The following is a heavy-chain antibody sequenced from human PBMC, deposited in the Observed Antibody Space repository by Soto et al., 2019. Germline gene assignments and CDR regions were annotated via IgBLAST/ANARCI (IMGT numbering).Heavy chain of an antibody. V-gene: IGHV4-59*01. J-gene: IGHJ6*02. Sequence: QVRLQESGPGLVKPSETLSLTCTVSGGSISSYYWSWIRQPPGKGLEWIGYMYNTGSTIYNPSLKSRVTISVDTSKNXXSLKLKSVTAADTAVYYCARDLWGYCGADCYPLDVWGQGTTVTVSS. CDR3: ARDLWGYCGADCYPLDV. CDR1: GGSISSYY. CDR2: MYNTGST. D-gene: IGHD2-21*02.